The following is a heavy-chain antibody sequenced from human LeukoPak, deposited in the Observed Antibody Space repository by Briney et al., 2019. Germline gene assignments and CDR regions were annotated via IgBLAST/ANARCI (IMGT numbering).Heavy chain of an antibody. J-gene: IGHJ4*02. Sequence: GGSLRLSCAASGFTFSNYPMHWVRQAPGKGLEWAAVIWYDGSNENYADSVRGRFTVSRDNSKKTLYLHMNSVRAEDTAVYYCARVAMSDSSGYCDYWGQGTLVTVSS. V-gene: IGHV3-30*04. D-gene: IGHD3-22*01. CDR2: IWYDGSNE. CDR1: GFTFSNYP. CDR3: ARVAMSDSSGYCDY.